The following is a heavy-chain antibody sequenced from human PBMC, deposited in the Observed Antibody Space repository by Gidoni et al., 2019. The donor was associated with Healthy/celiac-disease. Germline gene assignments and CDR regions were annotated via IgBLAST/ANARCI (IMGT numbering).Heavy chain of an antibody. CDR3: ARGGEVVVAAQDY. CDR1: AFTFSSYA. D-gene: IGHD2-15*01. J-gene: IGHJ4*02. Sequence: QVQLVASGGGVVQPGRSLLLSCAASAFTFSSYAMHWVRQAPGKGLEWVAVISYDGSNKYYADAVKGRFTISRDNSKNTLYLQMNSLRAEDTAVYYWARGGEVVVAAQDYWGQGTLVTVSS. V-gene: IGHV3-30*04. CDR2: ISYDGSNK.